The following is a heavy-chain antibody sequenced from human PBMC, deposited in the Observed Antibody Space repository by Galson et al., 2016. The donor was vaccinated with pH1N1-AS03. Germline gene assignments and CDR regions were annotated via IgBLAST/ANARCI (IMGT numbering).Heavy chain of an antibody. CDR1: GDSFNTYW. V-gene: IGHV5-51*03. D-gene: IGHD2-2*01. CDR3: ARRGHCTGISCYDLDS. J-gene: IGHJ4*02. Sequence: QSGAEVKKPGESLKISCKGSGDSFNTYWIGWVRQMPGKGLEWMGIIYPGDSDTRYSPSFQGHVTISADASISTAYLRWSSLKASDTAIYYCARRGHCTGISCYDLDSWGQGTMVTVSS. CDR2: IYPGDSDT.